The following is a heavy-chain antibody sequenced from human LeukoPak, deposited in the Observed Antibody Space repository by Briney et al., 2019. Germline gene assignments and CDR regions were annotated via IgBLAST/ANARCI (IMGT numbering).Heavy chain of an antibody. CDR1: GGSISSYY. D-gene: IGHD3-10*01. CDR3: ARAHVYYYGSGSLHNWFDP. J-gene: IGHJ5*02. V-gene: IGHV4-59*01. Sequence: SETLSLTCTVSGGSISSYYWSWIRQPPGKGLEWIGYIYYSGSTNYNPSLKSRVTISVDTSKNQFSLKLSSVTAADTAVYYCARAHVYYYGSGSLHNWFDPLGQGTLVTVSS. CDR2: IYYSGST.